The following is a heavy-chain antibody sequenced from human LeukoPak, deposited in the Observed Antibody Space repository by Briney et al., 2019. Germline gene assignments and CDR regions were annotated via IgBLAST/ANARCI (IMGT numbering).Heavy chain of an antibody. CDR2: ISDTGDST. D-gene: IGHD1-26*01. CDR3: TKDGGSYRYFDC. Sequence: PGGSLRLSCAASGFTFSSYAMSWVRQAPGKGLEWVSSISDTGDSTYYAESVKGRFSISRDNSKNTLYLQMNSLTAEDTAVYYCTKDGGSYRYFDCWGQGTLVSVSS. V-gene: IGHV3-23*01. J-gene: IGHJ4*02. CDR1: GFTFSSYA.